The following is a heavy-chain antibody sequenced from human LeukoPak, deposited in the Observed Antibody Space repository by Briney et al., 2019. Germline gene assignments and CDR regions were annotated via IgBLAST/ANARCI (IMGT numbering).Heavy chain of an antibody. CDR3: ARGPGGGSYSDAFDI. CDR2: IYNSGST. Sequence: PSETLSLTCTVSGGSISSDYWSWIRQPPGKGLEWVAYIYNSGSTSYNPSLKGRVTISMNTSENQFSLKLSSVTAADTAVYYCARGPGGGSYSDAFDIWGQGTMVTVSS. CDR1: GGSISSDY. J-gene: IGHJ3*02. V-gene: IGHV4-59*01. D-gene: IGHD1-26*01.